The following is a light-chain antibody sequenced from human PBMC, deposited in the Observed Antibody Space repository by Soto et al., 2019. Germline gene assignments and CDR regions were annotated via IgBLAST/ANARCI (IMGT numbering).Light chain of an antibody. CDR1: SSDVGGYNY. CDR2: DVS. V-gene: IGLV2-14*01. J-gene: IGLJ1*01. Sequence: QSVLTQPASVSGSPGQSITISCTGTSSDVGGYNYVSWYQQHPGKAPKLMIYDVSNRPSGVSNRFSGSKSANTASLTNSGLQAEDEADYYCSSYTSSSTLLYVFGTGTKLTVL. CDR3: SSYTSSSTLLYV.